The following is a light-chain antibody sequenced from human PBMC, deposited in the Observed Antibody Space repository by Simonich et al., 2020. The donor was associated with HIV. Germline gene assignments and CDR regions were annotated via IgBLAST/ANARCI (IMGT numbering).Light chain of an antibody. V-gene: IGKV4-1*01. CDR1: RRVLYSSNNKNY. CDR3: QQYYSTPRT. Sequence: DIVMNQSPDSLAVSLGERATINCKSSRRVLYSSNNKNYLAWYQQKPGQPPKLLIYWASTRESGVPDRFSGSGSGTDFTLTISSLQAEDVAVYYCQQYYSTPRTFGQGTKVEIK. CDR2: WAS. J-gene: IGKJ1*01.